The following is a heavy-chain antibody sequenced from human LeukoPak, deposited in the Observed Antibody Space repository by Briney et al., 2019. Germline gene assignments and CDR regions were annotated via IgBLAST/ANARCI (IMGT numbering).Heavy chain of an antibody. V-gene: IGHV5-51*01. D-gene: IGHD1-1*01. CDR2: INPSDSNA. CDR1: GYWFSSYW. J-gene: IGHJ6*02. Sequence: HGESLKISCKGSGYWFSSYWIGWVRQMPGKGLEWMGIINPSDSNAKYSPSFQGQVTISADKSLSTTYVQWNSLKPSDTAVYYCARHRRQNDERTVDVWGQGATVTVFS. CDR3: ARHRRQNDERTVDV.